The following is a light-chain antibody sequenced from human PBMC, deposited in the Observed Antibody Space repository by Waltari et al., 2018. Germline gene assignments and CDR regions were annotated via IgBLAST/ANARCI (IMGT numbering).Light chain of an antibody. CDR1: QCFDKW. Sequence: TCRASQCFDKWLAWYQQKTGKAPKLLISAAYNLHSGVPSRFSGRRSETEFTLTINNLQPEDFATYFCQQAKSFPITFGQGTQLEIK. CDR2: AAY. J-gene: IGKJ5*01. V-gene: IGKV1-12*01. CDR3: QQAKSFPIT.